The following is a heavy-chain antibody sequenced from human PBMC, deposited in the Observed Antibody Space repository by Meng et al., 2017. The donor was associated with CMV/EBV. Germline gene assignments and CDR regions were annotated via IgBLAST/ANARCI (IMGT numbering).Heavy chain of an antibody. CDR1: GFTFSSYE. J-gene: IGHJ5*02. V-gene: IGHV3-48*03. Sequence: GESLKISCAASGFTFSSYEMNWVRQAPGKGLEWVSYISSSGSTIYYADSVKGRFTISRDNAKNSLYLQMNSLRAEDTAVYYCARGLVTYYDLWIGNHKTNWFDPWGQGTLVTVSS. D-gene: IGHD3-3*01. CDR3: ARGLVTYYDLWIGNHKTNWFDP. CDR2: ISSSGSTI.